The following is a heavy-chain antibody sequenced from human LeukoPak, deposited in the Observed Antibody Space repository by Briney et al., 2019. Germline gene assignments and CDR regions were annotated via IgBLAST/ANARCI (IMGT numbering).Heavy chain of an antibody. CDR2: IWYDGSNK. CDR1: GFTFSSYG. CDR3: AKEMTTVYAFDI. Sequence: GRSLRLSCAASGFTFSSYGMHWVRQAPGKGLEWVAVIWYDGSNKYYADSVKGRFTISRDNSKNTLYLQMNSLRAEDTAVYYCAKEMTTVYAFDIWGQGTMVTVSS. J-gene: IGHJ3*02. D-gene: IGHD4-17*01. V-gene: IGHV3-33*06.